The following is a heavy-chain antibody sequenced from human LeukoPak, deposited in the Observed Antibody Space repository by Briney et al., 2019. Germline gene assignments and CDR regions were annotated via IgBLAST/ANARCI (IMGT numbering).Heavy chain of an antibody. V-gene: IGHV3-30*18. CDR3: AKKATGGWLLDY. J-gene: IGHJ4*02. Sequence: GGSLRLSCAASGFTFSSYGMHWVRQAPGEGLEWVAVISYDGSNKYYADSVKGRFTISRDNSKNTLYLQMNSLRAEDTAVYYCAKKATGGWLLDYWGQGTLVTVSS. CDR1: GFTFSSYG. CDR2: ISYDGSNK. D-gene: IGHD3-9*01.